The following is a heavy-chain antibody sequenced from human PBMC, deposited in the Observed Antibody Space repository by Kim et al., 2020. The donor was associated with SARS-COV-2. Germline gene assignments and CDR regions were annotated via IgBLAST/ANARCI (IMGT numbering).Heavy chain of an antibody. J-gene: IGHJ6*02. CDR3: ARSLVATRFGMDV. V-gene: IGHV5-51*01. D-gene: IGHD5-12*01. Sequence: YSPSFQGQVTISADKSISTAYLQGSSLKASDTAMYYCARSLVATRFGMDVWGQGTTVTVSS.